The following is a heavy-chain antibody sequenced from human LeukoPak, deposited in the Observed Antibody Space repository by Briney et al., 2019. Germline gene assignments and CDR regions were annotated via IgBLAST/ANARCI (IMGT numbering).Heavy chain of an antibody. J-gene: IGHJ4*02. CDR3: ARARDIVGATVDY. CDR2: IYYSGST. CDR1: GGSISSGDYY. V-gene: IGHV4-30-4*01. D-gene: IGHD1-26*01. Sequence: PSQTLSLTCTVSGGSISSGDYYWSWIRQPPGKGLEWIGYIYYSGSTYYNPSLKSRVTISLDTSKNQFSLKLISVTAADTAVYYCARARDIVGATVDYWGQGTLVTVSS.